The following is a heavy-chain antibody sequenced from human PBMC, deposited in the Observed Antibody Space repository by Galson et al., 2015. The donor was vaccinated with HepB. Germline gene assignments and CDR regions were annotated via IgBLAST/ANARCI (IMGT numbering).Heavy chain of an antibody. J-gene: IGHJ4*02. CDR1: GHTFTSYG. CDR2: ISAYNGNT. V-gene: IGHV1-18*04. CDR3: ARSATAYYYDSSGYDY. Sequence: SVKVSCKASGHTFTSYGISWVRQAPGQGLEWMGWISAYNGNTNYAQKLQGRVTMTTDTSTSTAYMELRSLRSDDTAVYYCARSATAYYYDSSGYDYWGQGTLVTVSS. D-gene: IGHD3-22*01.